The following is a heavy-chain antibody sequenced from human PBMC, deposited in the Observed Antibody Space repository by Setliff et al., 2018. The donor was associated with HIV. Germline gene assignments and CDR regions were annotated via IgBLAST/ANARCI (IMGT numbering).Heavy chain of an antibody. CDR2: ISSSSTTV. Sequence: GSLRLSCAASGFSFSSYTMNWVRQAPGKGLEWVSYISSSSTTVYYADSVKGRFTISRDNAKNSLYLQMNSLRGEDTAVYYCSRHLGYCSTTNSCWGQGTPVTVSS. CDR1: GFSFSSYT. D-gene: IGHD2-2*03. V-gene: IGHV3-48*01. CDR3: SRHLGYCSTTNSC. J-gene: IGHJ4*02.